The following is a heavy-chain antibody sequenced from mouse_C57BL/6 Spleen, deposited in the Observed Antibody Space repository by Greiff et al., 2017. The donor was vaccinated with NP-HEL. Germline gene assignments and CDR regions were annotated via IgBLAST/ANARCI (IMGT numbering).Heavy chain of an antibody. J-gene: IGHJ3*01. D-gene: IGHD2-1*01. Sequence: QVQLQQSGPELVKPGASVKISCKASGYAFSSSWMNWVKQRPGKGLEWIGRIYPGDGDTNYNGKFKGKATLTADKSSSTAYMQLSSLTSEDSAVYFCAREGVYGNYFAWFAYWGQGTLVTASA. CDR1: GYAFSSSW. V-gene: IGHV1-82*01. CDR2: IYPGDGDT. CDR3: AREGVYGNYFAWFAY.